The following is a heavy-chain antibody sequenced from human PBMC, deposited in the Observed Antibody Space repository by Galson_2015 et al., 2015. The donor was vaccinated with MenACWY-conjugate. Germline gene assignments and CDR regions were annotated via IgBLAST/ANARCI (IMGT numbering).Heavy chain of an antibody. V-gene: IGHV3-7*01. Sequence: SLRLSCAASGFTFSLYWMSWVRQAPGKGLEWVANIMDDGSEKYYVDSVKGRFTISRDNAKNSLYLQMNSLRAEDTAVYYCATARVSTMTQPHYWGQGTLVTVSS. CDR1: GFTFSLYW. CDR2: IMDDGSEK. CDR3: ATARVSTMTQPHY. J-gene: IGHJ4*02. D-gene: IGHD5/OR15-5a*01.